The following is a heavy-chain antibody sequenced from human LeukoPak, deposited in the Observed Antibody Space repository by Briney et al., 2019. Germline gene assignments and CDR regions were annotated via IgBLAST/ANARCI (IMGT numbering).Heavy chain of an antibody. D-gene: IGHD1-1*01. CDR1: GGSISSYY. V-gene: IGHV4-4*07. CDR3: TREAGNTQYFDY. CDR2: IYTSGST. J-gene: IGHJ4*02. Sequence: PSETQSLTCTVSGGSISSYYWSWIRQPAGKGLEWIGRIYTSGSTNYNPSLKSRVTMSVDTSKNQFSLKLSSVTAADTAMYYCTREAGNTQYFDYWGQGTLVTVSS.